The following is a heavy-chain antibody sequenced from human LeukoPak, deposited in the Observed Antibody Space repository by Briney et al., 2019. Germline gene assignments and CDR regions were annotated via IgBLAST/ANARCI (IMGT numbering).Heavy chain of an antibody. CDR1: GLTFSTSS. CDR3: ARGYCSGGSCYSDY. D-gene: IGHD2-15*01. J-gene: IGHJ4*02. CDR2: ISRSSSTI. V-gene: IGHV3-48*02. Sequence: GGSLRLSCAASGLTFSTSSMHWVRQAPGKGLEWVSYISRSSSTIYYVDSVKGRFTISRDNAKNSLYLQMNSLRDEDTAVYYCARGYCSGGSCYSDYWGQGTLVTVSS.